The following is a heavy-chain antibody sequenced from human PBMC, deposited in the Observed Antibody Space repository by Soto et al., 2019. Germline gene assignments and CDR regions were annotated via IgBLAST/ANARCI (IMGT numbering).Heavy chain of an antibody. CDR2: MSYDGSNE. J-gene: IGHJ4*02. V-gene: IGHV3-30*18. Sequence: QVQLVESGGGVVQPGRSLRLSCAASGFTFSHYAMHWVRQAPGKGLEWVDLMSYDGSNEYYADSVTGRFTIARDNSKNTLYLQMNSLRAEDTAVYYCAKGGSHNFDHWGQGTLVTVSS. CDR3: AKGGSHNFDH. CDR1: GFTFSHYA. D-gene: IGHD1-26*01.